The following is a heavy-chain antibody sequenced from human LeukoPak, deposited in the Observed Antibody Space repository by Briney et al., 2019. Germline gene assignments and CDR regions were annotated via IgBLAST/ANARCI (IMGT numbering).Heavy chain of an antibody. V-gene: IGHV1-8*02. CDR3: ARGHAYYNTLTGYSIYALDA. CDR1: GYTFTDYF. J-gene: IGHJ6*02. D-gene: IGHD3-9*01. Sequence: GDSVKVSCKASGYTFTDYFIHYVRQAPGQGLEWLGWMNPNSGNTDYAQKFQGRVTMTRDTSINTAYMEVSSLRSEDSAVYYCARGHAYYNTLTGYSIYALDAWGQGTTVTVSS. CDR2: MNPNSGNT.